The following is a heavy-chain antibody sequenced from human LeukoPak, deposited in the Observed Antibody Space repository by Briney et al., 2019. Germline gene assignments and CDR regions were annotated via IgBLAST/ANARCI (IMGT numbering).Heavy chain of an antibody. J-gene: IGHJ4*02. CDR2: IHYSGAT. CDR1: GGSISYDY. D-gene: IGHD1-1*01. CDR3: ARHTNYFDC. Sequence: SETLSLTCTVSGGSISYDYWSWIRQSPGKRLEWIGYIHYSGATNYSPSLKSRVTISVDTSKNQFSLKLSSVTAADTAIYYCARHTNYFDCWGQGALVTVSS. V-gene: IGHV4-59*01.